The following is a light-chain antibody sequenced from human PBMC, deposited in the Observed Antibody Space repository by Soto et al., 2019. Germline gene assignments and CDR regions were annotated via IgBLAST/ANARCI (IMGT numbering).Light chain of an antibody. CDR2: DTS. Sequence: DIVMTQSPVTLSVSPGERVTLSCRASQSVSSYLAWYQQKPGQAPRLLIYDTSTRATGIPARFSGSGSGTEFTLTISSLQSEDFAVYYCQQYNNWPPITFGQGTRLEIK. CDR3: QQYNNWPPIT. CDR1: QSVSSY. J-gene: IGKJ5*01. V-gene: IGKV3-15*01.